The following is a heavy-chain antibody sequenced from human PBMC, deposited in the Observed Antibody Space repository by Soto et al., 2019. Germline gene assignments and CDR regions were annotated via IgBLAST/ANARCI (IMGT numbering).Heavy chain of an antibody. Sequence: GXSLRLSRAASGFTFSSYGMHWVRQAPGKGLDWVAVISYDGSNKYYADSVKGRFTISRDNSKNTLYLQMNSLRAEDTAVYYCAKVEGELPKYWGQGTLVTVSS. CDR3: AKVEGELPKY. V-gene: IGHV3-30*18. J-gene: IGHJ4*02. CDR2: ISYDGSNK. D-gene: IGHD1-26*01. CDR1: GFTFSSYG.